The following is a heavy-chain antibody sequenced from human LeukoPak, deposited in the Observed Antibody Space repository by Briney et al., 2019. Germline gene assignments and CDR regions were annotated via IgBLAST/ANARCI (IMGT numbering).Heavy chain of an antibody. Sequence: SETLSLTCTVSGGSISSYYWSWIRQPPGKGLEWIGYIYYSGSTNYNPSLKSRVTISVDTSKNQFSLKLSSVTAADTAVYYCARAREVTKSLLPYYYGMDVWGKGTTVTVSS. CDR1: GGSISSYY. J-gene: IGHJ6*04. CDR3: ARAREVTKSLLPYYYGMDV. CDR2: IYYSGST. D-gene: IGHD4-17*01. V-gene: IGHV4-59*01.